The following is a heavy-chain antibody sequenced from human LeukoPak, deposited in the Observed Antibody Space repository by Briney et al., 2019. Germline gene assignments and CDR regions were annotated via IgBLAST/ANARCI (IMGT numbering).Heavy chain of an antibody. J-gene: IGHJ5*02. CDR1: GGSISTYF. CDR3: ARYHQPSGPNWLDR. Sequence: SETLSLTCTVSGGSISTYFWTWIRQFPGKGLEWIGYIYYTGTTSYNPSLKSRVTILVDTYKNQFSLSLSCVTAADTAVYYCARYHQPSGPNWLDRWGQGTLVTVSS. CDR2: IYYTGTT. D-gene: IGHD2-15*01. V-gene: IGHV4-59*01.